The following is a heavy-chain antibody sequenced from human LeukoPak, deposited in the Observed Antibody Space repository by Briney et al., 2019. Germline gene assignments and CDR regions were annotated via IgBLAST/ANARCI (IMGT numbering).Heavy chain of an antibody. Sequence: ASVKVSCKASGYTFTSYDINWVRQATGQGHEWMGWMNPNSGNTGYAQKFQGRVTMTRNTSISTAYMELSSLRSEDTAVYCCARAGTGSYSYYFDYWGQGTLVTVSS. V-gene: IGHV1-8*01. D-gene: IGHD1-26*01. CDR2: MNPNSGNT. CDR3: ARAGTGSYSYYFDY. J-gene: IGHJ4*02. CDR1: GYTFTSYD.